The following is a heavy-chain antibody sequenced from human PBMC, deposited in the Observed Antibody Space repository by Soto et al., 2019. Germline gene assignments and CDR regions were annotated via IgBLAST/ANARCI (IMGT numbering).Heavy chain of an antibody. Sequence: PSETLSLTSAASGGSCRGYFWSWIRQSPDKGLEWIGEINDSGSTYYNPSFKSRLTISVDTPKSQISLTLTSVTAADSAVYYCQGGDFWGQGTRVTVSS. CDR1: GGSCRGYF. CDR2: INDSGST. V-gene: IGHV4-34*03. J-gene: IGHJ4*02. D-gene: IGHD3-16*01. CDR3: QGGDF.